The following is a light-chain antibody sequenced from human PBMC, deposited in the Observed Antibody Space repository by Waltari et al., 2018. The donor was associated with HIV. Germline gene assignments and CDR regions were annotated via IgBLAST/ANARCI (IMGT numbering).Light chain of an antibody. CDR3: QSVDDGGTHVV. V-gene: IGLV3-25*03. CDR1: ALPKRY. CDR2: KDT. J-gene: IGLJ2*01. Sequence: SYELTQPPSVSVSPGQTAEITCSGDALPKRYSYWYRQKTGQAPVMVIYKDTKRPSRIPERFSGSTSGTKVTLTISGVRTEDEADYYCQSVDDGGTHVVFGGGTKLTVL.